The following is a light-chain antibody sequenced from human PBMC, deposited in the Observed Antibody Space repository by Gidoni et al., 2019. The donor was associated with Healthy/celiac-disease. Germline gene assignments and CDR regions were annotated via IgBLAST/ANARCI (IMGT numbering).Light chain of an antibody. Sequence: DSQMTQSPSTPSASLGERVTITCRASQSISSWLAWYQQKPGKAPKLLIYNASSLASGVPSRFSGSGSGTEFTLTISSLQPDDFATYYCQQYNSYPVTFGQGTKVEIK. J-gene: IGKJ1*01. V-gene: IGKV1-5*03. CDR3: QQYNSYPVT. CDR1: QSISSW. CDR2: NAS.